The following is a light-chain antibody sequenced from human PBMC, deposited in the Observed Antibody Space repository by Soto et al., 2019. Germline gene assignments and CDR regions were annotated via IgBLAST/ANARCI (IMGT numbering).Light chain of an antibody. CDR3: QQRTNWPSST. CDR2: DAS. CDR1: QSVSSY. J-gene: IGKJ5*01. Sequence: EIVLTQSPATLSLSPGERATLSCRASQSVSSYLAWYQHKPGQAPRLLIHDASNRATGIPARFSGSGSGTDFPITISSLEAEDFAVYYCQQRTNWPSSTFGQGTRLEIK. V-gene: IGKV3-11*01.